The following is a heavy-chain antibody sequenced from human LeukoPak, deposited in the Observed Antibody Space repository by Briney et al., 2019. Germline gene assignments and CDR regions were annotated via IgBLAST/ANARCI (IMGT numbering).Heavy chain of an antibody. V-gene: IGHV3-48*01. CDR1: GFTFSSYS. CDR2: ISSSSSTI. Sequence: GGPLRLSCAASGFTFSSYSMNWVRPAPGKGLEWVSYISSSSSTIYYADSVKGRFTISRDNAKNSLYLQMNSLRAEDTAVYYCAKIGRRYDFWTGYYEEEVDYMDVWGKGTTVTVSS. D-gene: IGHD3-3*01. J-gene: IGHJ6*03. CDR3: AKIGRRYDFWTGYYEEEVDYMDV.